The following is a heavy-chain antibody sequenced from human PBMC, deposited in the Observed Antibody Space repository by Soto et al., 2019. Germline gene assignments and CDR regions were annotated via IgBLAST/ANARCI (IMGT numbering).Heavy chain of an antibody. CDR1: GYTLTELS. D-gene: IGHD3-3*01. Sequence: GASVKVSCKVSGYTLTELSMHWVRQAPGQGLEWMGGIIPIFGTANYAQKFQGRVTITADESTSTAYMELSSLRSEDTAVYYCARDSSTNYDFWSGPPYYYGIDVSGQGTTVTVSS. J-gene: IGHJ6*02. V-gene: IGHV1-69*13. CDR2: IIPIFGTA. CDR3: ARDSSTNYDFWSGPPYYYGIDV.